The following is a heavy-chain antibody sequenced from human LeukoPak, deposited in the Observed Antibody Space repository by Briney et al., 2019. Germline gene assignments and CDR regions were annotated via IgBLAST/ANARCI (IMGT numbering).Heavy chain of an antibody. D-gene: IGHD1-26*01. J-gene: IGHJ4*02. Sequence: GGSLRLSCAASGFTFRNYWMTWVRQTPGKGLEWVANIKQDGSEKYFWDSVKGRFTISRDNAKNSVYLQMNSLRVEDTGAYYCTRDTGGIGSYPDYWSQGTLVTVSS. CDR2: IKQDGSEK. CDR3: TRDTGGIGSYPDY. V-gene: IGHV3-7*01. CDR1: GFTFRNYW.